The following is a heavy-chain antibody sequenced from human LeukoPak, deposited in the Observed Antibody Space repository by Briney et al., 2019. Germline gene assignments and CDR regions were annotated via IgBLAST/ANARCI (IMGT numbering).Heavy chain of an antibody. J-gene: IGHJ4*02. CDR1: GYTLTELS. V-gene: IGHV1-24*01. CDR3: ATSNYDILTGYRPLAY. Sequence: GASVKVSCKVSGYTLTELSMHWVRQAPGKGLELMGGFDPENGETIYAQKFQGRVTMTEDTSTDTAYMELSSLRSEDTAVYYCATSNYDILTGYRPLAYWGQGTLVTVSS. CDR2: FDPENGET. D-gene: IGHD3-9*01.